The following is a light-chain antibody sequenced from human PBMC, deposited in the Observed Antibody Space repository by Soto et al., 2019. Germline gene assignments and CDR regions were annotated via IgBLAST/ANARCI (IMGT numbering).Light chain of an antibody. Sequence: DIVMTQSPDSLAVSLGERATINCKSSQSVLHSSNNKNYLAWYQQKVGQPPKQPIHWASTRESGVPDRFSGGGSGTDFTLTISSLQTEDVAVYYCQQYYTTPFTFGPGTAVDIK. J-gene: IGKJ3*01. V-gene: IGKV4-1*01. CDR1: QSVLHSSNNKNY. CDR2: WAS. CDR3: QQYYTTPFT.